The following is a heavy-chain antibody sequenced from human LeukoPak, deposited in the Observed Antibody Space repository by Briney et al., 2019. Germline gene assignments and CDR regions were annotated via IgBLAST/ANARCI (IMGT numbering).Heavy chain of an antibody. CDR2: IYYSGST. Sequence: SEALSLTCTVSGGSISSGDYYWSWIRQPPGKGLEWIGYIYYSGSTYYNPSLKSRITISVDTSKNQFSLKLSSVTAADTAVYYCARGISGYFELWGRGTLVTVSS. CDR1: GGSISSGDYY. V-gene: IGHV4-30-4*01. J-gene: IGHJ2*01. D-gene: IGHD2-15*01. CDR3: ARGISGYFEL.